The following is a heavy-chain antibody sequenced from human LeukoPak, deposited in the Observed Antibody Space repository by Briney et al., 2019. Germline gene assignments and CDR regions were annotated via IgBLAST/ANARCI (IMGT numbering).Heavy chain of an antibody. J-gene: IGHJ5*02. D-gene: IGHD4-17*01. CDR3: ARDKAATGTYNWFDP. CDR2: IYPSGST. Sequence: SETLSLTCTVSGGSISTYYWSWIRQPARKGLEWIGRIYPSGSTNYNPSLKSRVTMSVDTSKNQFSLKLSSVTAADTAVYYCARDKAATGTYNWFDPWGQGTLVTVSS. CDR1: GGSISTYY. V-gene: IGHV4-4*07.